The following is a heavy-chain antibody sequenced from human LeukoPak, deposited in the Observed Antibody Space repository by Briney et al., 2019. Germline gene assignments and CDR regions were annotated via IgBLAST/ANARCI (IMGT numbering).Heavy chain of an antibody. Sequence: GASVKVSCKASGYTFTSYYMHWVRQAPGQGLEWMGIINPSGGSTSYAQKFQGRVTMTRDMSTSTVYMELSSLRSEDMAVYYCAREGGYYYDSSGYYLGYWGQGTLVTVSS. CDR2: INPSGGST. D-gene: IGHD3-22*01. CDR3: AREGGYYYDSSGYYLGY. V-gene: IGHV1-46*01. J-gene: IGHJ4*02. CDR1: GYTFTSYY.